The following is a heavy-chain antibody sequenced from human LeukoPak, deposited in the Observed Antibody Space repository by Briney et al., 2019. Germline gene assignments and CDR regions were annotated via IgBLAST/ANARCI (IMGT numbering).Heavy chain of an antibody. Sequence: GGSLRLSCAASGFIFSSYAMSWVRQAPGKGLEWVSLIYAEASTYYADSVKGRFTISRDNSKNTLYLQMNSLRAEDTAIYYCARGVVGIIPLDFWGQGTLVTVSS. V-gene: IGHV3-23*03. CDR2: IYAEAST. CDR1: GFIFSSYA. D-gene: IGHD3-10*01. CDR3: ARGVVGIIPLDF. J-gene: IGHJ4*02.